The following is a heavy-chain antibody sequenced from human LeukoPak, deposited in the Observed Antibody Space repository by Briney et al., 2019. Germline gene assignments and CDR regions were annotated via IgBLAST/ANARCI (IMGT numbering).Heavy chain of an antibody. CDR2: INPNSGGT. J-gene: IGHJ4*02. V-gene: IGHV1-2*02. CDR3: ARAGTYCTNGVYYKIPDY. D-gene: IGHD2-8*01. CDR1: GYTFTGYY. Sequence: ASVKVSCKASGYTFTGYYMHWVRQAPGQGLEWMGWINPNSGGTNYAQKFQGRVTMTRDTSISTAYMELSRLRSDDTAVYYCARAGTYCTNGVYYKIPDYWGQGTLVTVSS.